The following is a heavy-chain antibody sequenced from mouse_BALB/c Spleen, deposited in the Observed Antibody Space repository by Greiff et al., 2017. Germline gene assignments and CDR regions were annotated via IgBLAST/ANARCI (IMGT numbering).Heavy chain of an antibody. CDR1: GFTFSSYY. CDR2: INSNGGST. D-gene: IGHD2-1*01. V-gene: IGHV5-6-2*01. J-gene: IGHJ4*01. Sequence: EVHLVESGGGLVKLGGSLKLSCAASGFTFSSYYMSWVRQTPEKRLELVAAINSNGGSTYYPDTVKGRFTISRDNAKNTLYLQMSSLKSEDTALYYCAKAGDYGNYENYAMDYWGQGTSVTVSS. CDR3: AKAGDYGNYENYAMDY.